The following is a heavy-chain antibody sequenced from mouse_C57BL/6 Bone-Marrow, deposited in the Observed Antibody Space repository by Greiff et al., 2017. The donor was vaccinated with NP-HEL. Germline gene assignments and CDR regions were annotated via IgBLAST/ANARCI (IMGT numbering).Heavy chain of an antibody. CDR3: TRGTTVPYYAMDY. D-gene: IGHD1-1*01. CDR2: ISSGGDYI. Sequence: DVQLVESGEGLVKPGGSLKLSCAASGFTFSSYAMSWVRQTPEKRLEWVAYISSGGDYIYYADTVKGRFTISRDNARNTLYLQMSSLKSEDTAMYYCTRGTTVPYYAMDYWGQGTSVTVSS. V-gene: IGHV5-9-1*02. J-gene: IGHJ4*01. CDR1: GFTFSSYA.